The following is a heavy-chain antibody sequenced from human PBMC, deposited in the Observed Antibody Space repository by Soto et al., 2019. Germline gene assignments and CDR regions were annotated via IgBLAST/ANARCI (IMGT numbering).Heavy chain of an antibody. CDR3: ASRPFFSSGYYTNLDY. CDR1: GYSFTSYW. Sequence: GESLKISCKGSGYSFTSYWISWVRQMPGKGLEWMGRIDPSDSYTNYSPSFQGHVTISADKSISTAYLQWSSLKASDTAMYYCASRPFFSSGYYTNLDYWDQGTLVTVSS. CDR2: IDPSDSYT. D-gene: IGHD3-22*01. V-gene: IGHV5-10-1*01. J-gene: IGHJ4*02.